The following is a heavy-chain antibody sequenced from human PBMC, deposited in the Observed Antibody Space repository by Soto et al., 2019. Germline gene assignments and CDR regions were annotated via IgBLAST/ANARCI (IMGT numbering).Heavy chain of an antibody. CDR2: IIPIFGTA. D-gene: IGHD3-22*01. CDR3: ARDGYYSDSSGYYYYFDY. CDR1: GGTFSSYA. V-gene: IGHV1-69*12. Sequence: QVQLVQSGAEVKKPGSSVKVSCKASGGTFSSYAISWVRQAPGQGLEWMGGIIPIFGTANYAQKFQGRVTINADESTGTAYMELSSLRSEDTAVYYCARDGYYSDSSGYYYYFDYWGQGTLVTVSS. J-gene: IGHJ4*02.